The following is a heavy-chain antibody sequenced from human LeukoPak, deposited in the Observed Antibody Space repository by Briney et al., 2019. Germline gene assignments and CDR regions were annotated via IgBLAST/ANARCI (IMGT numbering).Heavy chain of an antibody. D-gene: IGHD3-3*01. J-gene: IGHJ5*02. CDR1: GYSSTDYY. CDR3: ARADFIDAGPYLIGP. CDR2: INTKTGRT. Sequence: ASVKVSCKTSGYSSTDYYIHWVRQAPGQGLEWMGWINTKTGRTSSARKFQGRVTMTRDPSITTVYMDMAWLTSDDTAIYFCARADFIDAGPYLIGPWGQGTLVTVSS. V-gene: IGHV1-2*02.